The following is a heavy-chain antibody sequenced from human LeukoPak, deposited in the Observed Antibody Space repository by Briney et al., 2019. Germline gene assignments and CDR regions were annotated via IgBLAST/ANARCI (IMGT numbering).Heavy chain of an antibody. CDR1: GYTFTGYY. Sequence: ASVKVSCKASGYTFTGYYMHWVRQAPGQGLEWMGRINPNSGGTNYAQKFQGRVTMTRDTSISTAYMELSRLRSDDTAVYYCARAGLTVTTGAWVATIWYYYYGMDVWGQGPRSPSP. CDR2: INPNSGGT. J-gene: IGHJ6*02. D-gene: IGHD4-11*01. CDR3: ARAGLTVTTGAWVATIWYYYYGMDV. V-gene: IGHV1-2*06.